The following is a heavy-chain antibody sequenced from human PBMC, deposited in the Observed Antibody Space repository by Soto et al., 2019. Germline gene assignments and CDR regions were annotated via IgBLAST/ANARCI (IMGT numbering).Heavy chain of an antibody. Sequence: ASVKVSCKASGYTFTSYDINWVRQATGQELEWMGWMNPNSGNTGYAQKLQGRVTMTRNTSISTAYMELSSLRSEDTAVYYCARALVRYYDFWNFDYYYYYMDVWGKGTTVTVSS. CDR2: MNPNSGNT. J-gene: IGHJ6*03. D-gene: IGHD3-3*01. V-gene: IGHV1-8*01. CDR3: ARALVRYYDFWNFDYYYYYMDV. CDR1: GYTFTSYD.